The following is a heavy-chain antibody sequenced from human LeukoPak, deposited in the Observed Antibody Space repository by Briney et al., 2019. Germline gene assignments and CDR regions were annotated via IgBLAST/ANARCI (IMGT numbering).Heavy chain of an antibody. J-gene: IGHJ6*03. V-gene: IGHV1-8*01. CDR2: MNPNSGNP. D-gene: IGHD3-16*02. CDR3: ARGFSNGLSGSYRLYYYMDV. Sequence: GASVKVSCKASGYTFTSYDINWVRQATGQGLEWMGWMNPNSGNPSYAQKFQVRVTMTRKTSISTAYMELSSLRSEDTAVYYCARGFSNGLSGSYRLYYYMDVWGKGTTVTVSS. CDR1: GYTFTSYD.